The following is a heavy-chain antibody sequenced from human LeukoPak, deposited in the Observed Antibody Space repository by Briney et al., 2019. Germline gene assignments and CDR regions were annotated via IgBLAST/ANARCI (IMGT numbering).Heavy chain of an antibody. V-gene: IGHV4-34*01. Sequence: SETLSLTCAVYGGSFSGYYWSWIRQPPGKGLEWIGEINHSGSTNYNPSLESRVTISVDTSKNQFSLKLSSVTAADTAVYYCASPGRYGDYPSWGQGTLVTVSS. J-gene: IGHJ4*02. CDR2: INHSGST. CDR3: ASPGRYGDYPS. D-gene: IGHD4-17*01. CDR1: GGSFSGYY.